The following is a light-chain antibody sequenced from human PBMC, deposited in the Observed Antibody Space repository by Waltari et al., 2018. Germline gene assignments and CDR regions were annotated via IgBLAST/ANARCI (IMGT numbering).Light chain of an antibody. CDR3: ATWDGRLAGVL. CDR2: SND. CDR1: NSNTGSNV. J-gene: IGLJ2*01. V-gene: IGLV1-44*01. Sequence: QSVLTQPPSASGTPGQRVPISCSGSNSNTGSNVVIWYQQVPGMAPRLLIYSNDQRPSGVPDRFSGSKSGTSASLVISGLQSDDEGNYYCATWDGRLAGVLFGGGTKVTVL.